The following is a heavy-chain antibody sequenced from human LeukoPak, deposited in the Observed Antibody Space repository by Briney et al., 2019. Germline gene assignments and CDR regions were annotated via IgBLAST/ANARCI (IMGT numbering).Heavy chain of an antibody. CDR3: AKDLRRGLQAFDI. D-gene: IGHD2-15*01. CDR1: GFTFSNYA. CDR2: ISGSGGTT. V-gene: IGHV3-23*01. J-gene: IGHJ3*02. Sequence: RGSLRLSCAASGFTFSNYAMSWVRQAPGKGLEWVSAISGSGGTTYYADSVKGRFTISRDNSKNTLYLQMNSLRAEDTAVYYCAKDLRRGLQAFDIWGQGTMVTVSS.